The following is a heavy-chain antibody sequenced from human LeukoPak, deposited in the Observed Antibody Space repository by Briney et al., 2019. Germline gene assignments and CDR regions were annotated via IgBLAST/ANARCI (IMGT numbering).Heavy chain of an antibody. CDR3: ARARIAAPLLDY. CDR2: ISDHGKSR. D-gene: IGHD6-13*01. V-gene: IGHV3-48*03. CDR1: GFTFRNYE. J-gene: IGHJ4*02. Sequence: PGGSLRLSCAASGFTFRNYEMYWVRQTPGKGLEWVSYISDHGKSRNYVDSVKGRFTISRDNAKNSLYLQMSSLRVEDTAVYFCARARIAAPLLDYWGQGTLVTVSS.